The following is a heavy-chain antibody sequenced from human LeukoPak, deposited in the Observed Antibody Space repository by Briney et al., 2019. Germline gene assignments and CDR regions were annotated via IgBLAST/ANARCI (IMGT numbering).Heavy chain of an antibody. CDR2: ISGSGDTT. D-gene: IGHD3-10*01. CDR1: GFTFSNYA. J-gene: IGHJ6*03. Sequence: GGSLRLSCAASGFTFSNYAMTWVRQAPGKGLEWVSGISGSGDTTDYADSVKGRFTISRDNAKNSLYLQMNSLRAEDTAVYYCARDGYHYYGSGTYFGYYMDVWGKGTTVTISS. CDR3: ARDGYHYYGSGTYFGYYMDV. V-gene: IGHV3-23*01.